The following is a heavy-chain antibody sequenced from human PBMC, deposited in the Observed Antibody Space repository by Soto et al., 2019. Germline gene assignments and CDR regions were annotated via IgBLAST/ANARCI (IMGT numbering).Heavy chain of an antibody. V-gene: IGHV1-69*02. CDR1: GGTFRNYP. CDR3: ARGPLVVFNYFES. Sequence: QVQLVQSGTEVKKPGSSVKVSCKASGGTFRNYPINWVRQAPGQGLEWMGSIFPLTDIPDYAQNFQARLTXXXDXPTSTADMELSSLTSDDTAMYYCARGPLVVFNYFESWGQGTLVTVSS. CDR2: IFPLTDIP. J-gene: IGHJ4*02.